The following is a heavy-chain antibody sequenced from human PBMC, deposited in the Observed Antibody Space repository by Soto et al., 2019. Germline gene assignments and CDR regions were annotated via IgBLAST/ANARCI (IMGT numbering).Heavy chain of an antibody. CDR1: GDTFKNSV. D-gene: IGHD3-10*01. J-gene: IGHJ6*02. CDR2: IIPLFGTT. Sequence: QVQLVQSGVEVKKPGSSVRVSCKASGDTFKNSVISWVRQAPGQGLEWMGGIIPLFGTTDYAHKFQGRLTITTDESTTTAYMEVSRLTSEDTAVYYCVAELDFGKLSVVWGQGTTVIVSS. CDR3: VAELDFGKLSVV. V-gene: IGHV1-69*01.